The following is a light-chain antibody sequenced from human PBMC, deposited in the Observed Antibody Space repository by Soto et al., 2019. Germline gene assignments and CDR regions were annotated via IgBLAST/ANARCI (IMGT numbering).Light chain of an antibody. Sequence: QSVLTQPASVSGXPXXXXTXXCTXTXXDVGGYKYVSWYQQHPGKAPKLMIYDVSDRPSGLSNRFSGSKSGNTASLTISGLQAEDEADYYCSSYTSSSTLVFGTGTKVTVL. CDR2: DVS. CDR3: SSYTSSSTLV. J-gene: IGLJ1*01. V-gene: IGLV2-14*01. CDR1: XXDVGGYKY.